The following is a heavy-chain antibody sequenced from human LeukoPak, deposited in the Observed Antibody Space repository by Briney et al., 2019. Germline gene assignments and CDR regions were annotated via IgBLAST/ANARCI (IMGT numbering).Heavy chain of an antibody. J-gene: IGHJ4*02. V-gene: IGHV1-18*01. Sequence: GASVKVSCKASGYTFTSYGISWVRQAPGQGLEWMGWISAYNGNTNYAQKLQGRVTMTTDTSTSTAYMELRSLRSDDTAVYYCARDRPYDSSGYSVTRRLSPIDYWGQGTLVTVSS. D-gene: IGHD3-22*01. CDR2: ISAYNGNT. CDR1: GYTFTSYG. CDR3: ARDRPYDSSGYSVTRRLSPIDY.